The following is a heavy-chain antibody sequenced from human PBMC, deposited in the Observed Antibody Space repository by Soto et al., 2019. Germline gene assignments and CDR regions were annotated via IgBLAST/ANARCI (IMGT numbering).Heavy chain of an antibody. CDR3: ARDPLPGAFYYYYGMDV. V-gene: IGHV3-33*01. CDR2: IWYDGSSK. CDR1: GFTFSSYG. Sequence: GGSLRLSCAASGFTFSSYGMHWVRQAPGKGLEWVAVIWYDGSSKYYADSVKGRFTISRDNSKNTLYLQMNSLRAEDTAVYYCARDPLPGAFYYYYGMDVWGQGTTVTVSS. D-gene: IGHD3-10*01. J-gene: IGHJ6*02.